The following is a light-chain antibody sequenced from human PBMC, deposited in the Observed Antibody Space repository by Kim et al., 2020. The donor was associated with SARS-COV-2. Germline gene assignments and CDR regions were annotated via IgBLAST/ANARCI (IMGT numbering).Light chain of an antibody. J-gene: IGKJ3*01. CDR3: QQYGSSLFT. V-gene: IGKV3-20*01. Sequence: FPGERATLSCRTSLSCGSSYLAWSPQNPGQPPRLLIYGASSRATGIPDRFSGSGSGTDFTLTISRLEPEDFAVYYCQQYGSSLFTFGPGTKVDIK. CDR2: GAS. CDR1: LSCGSSY.